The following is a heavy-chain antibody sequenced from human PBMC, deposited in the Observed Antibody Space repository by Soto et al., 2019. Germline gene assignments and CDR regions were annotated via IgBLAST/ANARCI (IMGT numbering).Heavy chain of an antibody. CDR3: ARTTVTASYYYMDV. CDR1: GYTFTNYG. Sequence: ASVKVSCKASGYTFTNYGFTWVRQAPGQGLEWLGWISTYNGNTKYAQKVQGRLTMTTDTSTSTANMELTSLRSDDTALYYCARTTVTASYYYMDVWGKGSTVTVSS. D-gene: IGHD4-17*01. CDR2: ISTYNGNT. V-gene: IGHV1-18*01. J-gene: IGHJ6*03.